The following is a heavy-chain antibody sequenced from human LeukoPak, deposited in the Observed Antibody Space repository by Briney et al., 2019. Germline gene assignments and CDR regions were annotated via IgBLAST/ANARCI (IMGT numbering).Heavy chain of an antibody. Sequence: SETLSLTCTVSGGSISTYYWSWIRQLAGKGLEWIGRIYTSGSTKYNPSLKSRVTISVDKSKNQFSLKLTSVTAADTAMYYCARDRSGADYWGQGTLVTVS. D-gene: IGHD3-10*01. CDR1: GGSISTYY. CDR2: IYTSGST. V-gene: IGHV4-4*07. J-gene: IGHJ4*02. CDR3: ARDRSGADY.